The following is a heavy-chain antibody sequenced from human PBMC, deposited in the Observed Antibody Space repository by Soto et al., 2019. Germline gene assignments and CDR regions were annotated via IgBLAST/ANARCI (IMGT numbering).Heavy chain of an antibody. V-gene: IGHV3-7*03. D-gene: IGHD7-27*01. CDR1: GFIFTNYW. CDR2: INHDGSET. Sequence: EVQLVESGGDLVQPGGSLRLSCAASGFIFTNYWMTWVRQAPGKGLEWVANINHDGSETYYLDSVKGRFAISRDNAKNSLFLQMNSLRDEDTAIYYCAISLLGPMDFDMWGHGTLVAVSS. J-gene: IGHJ3*02. CDR3: AISLLGPMDFDM.